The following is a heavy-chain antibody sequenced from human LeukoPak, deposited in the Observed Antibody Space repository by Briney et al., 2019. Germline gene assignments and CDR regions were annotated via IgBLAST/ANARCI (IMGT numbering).Heavy chain of an antibody. V-gene: IGHV3-48*03. Sequence: HPGGSLRLSCAASGFTFSSYEMNWVRQAPGKGLEWVSYISSSGSTIYYADSVKGRFTISRDNAKNSLYLQMNSLRAEDTAVFYCARDSDSPGYYSYDYYYMDVWGKGITVTVSS. D-gene: IGHD3-22*01. J-gene: IGHJ6*03. CDR2: ISSSGSTI. CDR1: GFTFSSYE. CDR3: ARDSDSPGYYSYDYYYMDV.